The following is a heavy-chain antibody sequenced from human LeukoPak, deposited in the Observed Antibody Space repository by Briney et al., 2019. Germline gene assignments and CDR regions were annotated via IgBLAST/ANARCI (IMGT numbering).Heavy chain of an antibody. CDR3: AKFGGGYGSGSYGEYYYYYYGMDV. V-gene: IGHV3-23*01. J-gene: IGHJ6*04. D-gene: IGHD3-10*01. CDR1: GFTFSSYA. Sequence: AGGSLRLSCAASGFTFSSYAMSWVRQAPGKGLEWVSAISGSGGSTYYADSVKGRFTISRDNSKNTLYLQMNSPRAEDTAVYYCAKFGGGYGSGSYGEYYYYYYGMDVWGKGTTVTVSS. CDR2: ISGSGGST.